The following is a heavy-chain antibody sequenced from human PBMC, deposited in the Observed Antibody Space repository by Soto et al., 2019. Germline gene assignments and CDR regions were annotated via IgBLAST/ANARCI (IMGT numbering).Heavy chain of an antibody. CDR1: GHSLSSGGYY. CDR3: ARDWGSSGWPN. Sequence: PSETLSLTCTVSGHSLSSGGYYWSWIRQLPGKGLEWVGYIYFTGSTLYNPSLKSRLAVSLDTSKNQFSLKLDSVTAADTAIYYCARDWGSSGWPNWGQGTLVTVSS. J-gene: IGHJ4*02. CDR2: IYFTGST. V-gene: IGHV4-31*03. D-gene: IGHD6-19*01.